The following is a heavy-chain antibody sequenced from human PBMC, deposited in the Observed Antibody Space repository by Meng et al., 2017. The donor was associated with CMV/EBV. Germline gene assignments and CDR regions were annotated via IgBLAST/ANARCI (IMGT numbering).Heavy chain of an antibody. CDR3: ARGQYGGNSRQVYFDY. D-gene: IGHD4-23*01. J-gene: IGHJ4*02. V-gene: IGHV4-34*01. CDR2: INHSGST. Sequence: QAHLQQWGAGLLKPSETLSLTCAVYGGSFSGYYWSWIRQPPGKGLEWIGEINHSGSTNYNPSLKSRVTISVDTSKNQFSLKLSSVTAADTAVYYCARGQYGGNSRQVYFDYWGQGTLVTVSS. CDR1: GGSFSGYY.